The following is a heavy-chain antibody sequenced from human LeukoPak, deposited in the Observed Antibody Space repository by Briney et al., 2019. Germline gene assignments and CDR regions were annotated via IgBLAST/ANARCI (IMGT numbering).Heavy chain of an antibody. J-gene: IGHJ4*02. CDR1: GFMFSKNA. V-gene: IGHV3-30*02. CDR3: ARAEYDSSLGFGF. D-gene: IGHD3-22*01. Sequence: GGSLRLSCAASGFMFSKNAMHWVRQAPGKGLECVAFIRHDGTKKDYADSVEGRLTISRDNSKNTLYLQMSSLRADDTAVYYCARAEYDSSLGFGFWGQGALVTVSS. CDR2: IRHDGTKK.